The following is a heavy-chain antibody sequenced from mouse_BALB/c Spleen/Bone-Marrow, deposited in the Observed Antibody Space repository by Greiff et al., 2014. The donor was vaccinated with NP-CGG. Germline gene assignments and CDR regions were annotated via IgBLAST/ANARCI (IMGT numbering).Heavy chain of an antibody. CDR1: GYAFTNYL. D-gene: IGHD1-1*01. V-gene: IGHV1-54*01. Sequence: VMLVESGAELVRPGTSVKVSCKASGYAFTNYLIEWVKQRPGQGLEWIGVINPGSGGTNYNEKFKGKATLTADKSSSTAYMQLSSLTSDDSAVYFCARGITTGCFDYWGQGTALTVSS. CDR2: INPGSGGT. CDR3: ARGITTGCFDY. J-gene: IGHJ2*01.